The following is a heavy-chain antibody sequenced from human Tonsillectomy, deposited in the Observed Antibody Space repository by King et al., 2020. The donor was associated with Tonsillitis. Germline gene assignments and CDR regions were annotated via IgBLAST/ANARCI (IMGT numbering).Heavy chain of an antibody. D-gene: IGHD1-26*01. Sequence: VQLVESGGGLVKPGGSLRLSCAASGFTFSDYYMSWIRQAPGKGLEWVSYISSSSTYTTYADSVNGRFTISSDNANNSLFLQMNSLRAEDTAVYYCARDTSSGSYITFDIWGQGTVVTVSS. CDR3: ARDTSSGSYITFDI. CDR1: GFTFSDYY. V-gene: IGHV3-11*05. J-gene: IGHJ3*02. CDR2: ISSSSTYT.